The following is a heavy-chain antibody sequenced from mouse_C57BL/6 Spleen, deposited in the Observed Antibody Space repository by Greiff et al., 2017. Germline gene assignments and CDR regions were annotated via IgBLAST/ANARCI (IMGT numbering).Heavy chain of an antibody. CDR3: ARNRHYYGTLYYFDY. Sequence: ESGPGLVKPSQSLSLTCSVTGYSITSGYYWNWIRQFPGNKLEWMGYISYDGSNNYNPSLKNRISITRDTSKNQFFLKLNSVTTEDTATYYCARNRHYYGTLYYFDYWGQGTTLTVSS. J-gene: IGHJ2*01. CDR2: ISYDGSN. CDR1: GYSITSGYY. V-gene: IGHV3-6*01. D-gene: IGHD1-1*01.